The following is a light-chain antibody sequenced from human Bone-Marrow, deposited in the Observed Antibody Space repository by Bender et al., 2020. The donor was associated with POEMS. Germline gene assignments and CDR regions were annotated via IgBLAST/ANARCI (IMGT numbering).Light chain of an antibody. CDR2: DVT. V-gene: IGLV2-11*01. CDR1: SSDVGAYYS. Sequence: QSALTQPRSVSGSPNQSVTISCTGSSSDVGAYYSVYWYQQHPGKAPKLMIYDVTQRPAGVPDRFSGSKSGSTASLTVSGLQAEDEADYYCSSYASSKTFIFGSGTKVTVL. J-gene: IGLJ1*01. CDR3: SSYASSKTFI.